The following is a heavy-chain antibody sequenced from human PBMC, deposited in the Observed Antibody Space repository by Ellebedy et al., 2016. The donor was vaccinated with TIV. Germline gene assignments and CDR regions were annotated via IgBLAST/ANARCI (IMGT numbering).Heavy chain of an antibody. Sequence: GESLKISCAASGFTFNTYWMNWVRQAPGKGPEWVANIKQDGSEKSHVDSVKGRFTISRDNAKNMLYLQMNNLRAEDTALYYCARDGRIFGSTTSRGFDIWGQGTMVTVSS. D-gene: IGHD1-26*01. J-gene: IGHJ3*02. CDR3: ARDGRIFGSTTSRGFDI. CDR1: GFTFNTYW. V-gene: IGHV3-7*01. CDR2: IKQDGSEK.